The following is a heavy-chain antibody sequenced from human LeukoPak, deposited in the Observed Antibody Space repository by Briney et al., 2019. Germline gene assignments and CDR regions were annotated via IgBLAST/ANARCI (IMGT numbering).Heavy chain of an antibody. Sequence: PSETLSLTCTVSGGSISSSSYYWGWIRQPPGKGLEWIGSIYYSGSTYYNPSLKSRVTISVDTSKNLFSLKLSSVTAADTAVYYCARDFAADDAFDIWGQGTMVTVSS. CDR3: ARDFAADDAFDI. J-gene: IGHJ3*02. CDR1: GGSISSSSYY. D-gene: IGHD6-25*01. V-gene: IGHV4-39*07. CDR2: IYYSGST.